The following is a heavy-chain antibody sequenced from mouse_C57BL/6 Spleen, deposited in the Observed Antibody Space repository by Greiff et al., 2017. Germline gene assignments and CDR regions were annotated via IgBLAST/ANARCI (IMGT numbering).Heavy chain of an antibody. CDR3: ARHPLYYGSSYYSYWYFDV. CDR2: ISSGGSYT. D-gene: IGHD1-1*01. Sequence: EVQVVESGGDLVKPGGSLKLSCAASGFTFSSYGMSWVRQTPDKRLEWVATISSGGSYTYYPDSVKGRFTISRDNAKNTLYLQMSSLKSEDTAMYYCARHPLYYGSSYYSYWYFDVWGTGTTVTVSS. CDR1: GFTFSSYG. J-gene: IGHJ1*03. V-gene: IGHV5-6*01.